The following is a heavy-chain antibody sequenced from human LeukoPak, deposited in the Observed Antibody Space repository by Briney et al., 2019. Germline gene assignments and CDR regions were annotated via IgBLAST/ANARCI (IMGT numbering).Heavy chain of an antibody. J-gene: IGHJ4*02. CDR3: ARSRSYGSGTHFDY. V-gene: IGHV3-48*03. CDR1: GFTFSSYE. CDR2: ISSSGSTI. D-gene: IGHD3-10*01. Sequence: GGSLRLSCAASGFTFSSYEMNWVRQAPGKGLEWVSYISSSGSTICYADSVKGRFTISRDNAKNLLYLQMNSLRAEDTAVYYCARSRSYGSGTHFDYWGQGTLVTVSS.